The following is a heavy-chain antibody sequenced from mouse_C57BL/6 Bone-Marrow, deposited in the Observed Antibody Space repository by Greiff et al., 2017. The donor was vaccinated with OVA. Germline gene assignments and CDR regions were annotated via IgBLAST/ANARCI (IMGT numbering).Heavy chain of an antibody. D-gene: IGHD1-1*01. CDR3: ARLITTVVARYFDV. V-gene: IGHV5-12*01. CDR2: ISNGGGST. Sequence: EVKLVESGGGLVQPGGSLKLSCAASGFTFSDYYMYWVRQTPEKRLEWVAYISNGGGSTYYPDTVKGQFTISRDNAKNTLYLQMSRLKSEDTAMYYCARLITTVVARYFDVWGTGTTVTVSS. CDR1: GFTFSDYY. J-gene: IGHJ1*03.